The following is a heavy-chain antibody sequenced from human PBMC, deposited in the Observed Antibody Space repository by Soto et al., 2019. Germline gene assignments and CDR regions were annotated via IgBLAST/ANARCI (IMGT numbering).Heavy chain of an antibody. Sequence: PGGSLRLSCAASGLTVSTNYITWVRQAPGEGLEWVSILYSGGDTYYADSVKGRFTISRDNSKNTLYLQMNSLKADDTAVYYCAREAKDYVDYDWGQGTLVTVSS. CDR1: GLTVSTNY. J-gene: IGHJ4*02. CDR3: AREAKDYVDYD. V-gene: IGHV3-53*01. CDR2: LYSGGDT. D-gene: IGHD4-17*01.